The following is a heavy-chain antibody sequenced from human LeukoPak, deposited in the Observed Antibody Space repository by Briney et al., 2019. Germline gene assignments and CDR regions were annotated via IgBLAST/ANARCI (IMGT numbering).Heavy chain of an antibody. V-gene: IGHV3-48*02. J-gene: IGHJ5*02. CDR1: GFTFSGFS. CDR2: ISTYSTTK. Sequence: GGSLRLSCAASGFTFSGFSMNWVRQAPGKGLEWISYISTYSTTKFYADSVKGRFTISRDNAKNSLYLQMDSLRDEDTAVYYCVRDSSVAWGQGTLVTVS. CDR3: VRDSSVA. D-gene: IGHD2-2*01.